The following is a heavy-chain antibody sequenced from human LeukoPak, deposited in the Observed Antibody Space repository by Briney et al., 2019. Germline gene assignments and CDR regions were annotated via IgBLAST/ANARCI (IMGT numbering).Heavy chain of an antibody. V-gene: IGHV3-66*01. D-gene: IGHD1-1*01. Sequence: GGSLRLSCAASGFTVSSNYMSWVRQAPGKGLEWVSVIYSGGSTYYADSVKGRFTISRDNSKNTLYLQMNSLRAEDTAVYYCAGVFANVYFDYWGQGTLVTVSS. CDR2: IYSGGST. CDR1: GFTVSSNY. CDR3: AGVFANVYFDY. J-gene: IGHJ4*02.